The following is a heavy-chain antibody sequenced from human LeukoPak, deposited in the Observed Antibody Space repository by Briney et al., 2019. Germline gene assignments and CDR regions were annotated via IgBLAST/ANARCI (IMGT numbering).Heavy chain of an antibody. V-gene: IGHV3-30*09. CDR3: ARDYEQWLVLYYFDY. CDR2: ISYDGSNK. J-gene: IGHJ4*02. D-gene: IGHD6-19*01. Sequence: GGSLRLSCAASGFTFSSYAMHWVRQAPGKGLEWVAVISYDGSNKYYADSVKGRFAISRDNSKNTLYLQMNSLRAEDTAVYYCARDYEQWLVLYYFDYWGQGTLVTVSS. CDR1: GFTFSSYA.